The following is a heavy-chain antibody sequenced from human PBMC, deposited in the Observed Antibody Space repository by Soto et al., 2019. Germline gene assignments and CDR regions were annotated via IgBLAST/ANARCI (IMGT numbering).Heavy chain of an antibody. CDR3: AHTIYDILTGYYPPDY. CDR1: GFSLSTSGVG. D-gene: IGHD3-9*01. V-gene: IGHV2-5*02. CDR2: IYWDDDK. Sequence: QITLKESGPTLVKPTQTLTLTCTFSGFSLSTSGVGVGWIRQPPGKALEWLALIYWDDDKRYSPSLKSRLTITKDTSKNQVVLTMTTMDPVDTATYYCAHTIYDILTGYYPPDYWGQGTLVTVSS. J-gene: IGHJ4*02.